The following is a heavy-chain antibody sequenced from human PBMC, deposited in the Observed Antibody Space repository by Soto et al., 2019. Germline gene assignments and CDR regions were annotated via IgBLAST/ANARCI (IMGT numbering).Heavy chain of an antibody. J-gene: IGHJ6*02. D-gene: IGHD4-4*01. Sequence: SETLSLTCSVSGGSIISHYWSWIRQPPGKGLEWIGYIYYSRSTYYNPSLKSRVNISVDTSKNQFSLKLSSVTAADTAVYYCARGGLQRYGMDVWGQGTTVTVSS. V-gene: IGHV4-59*06. CDR1: GGSIISHY. CDR3: ARGGLQRYGMDV. CDR2: IYYSRST.